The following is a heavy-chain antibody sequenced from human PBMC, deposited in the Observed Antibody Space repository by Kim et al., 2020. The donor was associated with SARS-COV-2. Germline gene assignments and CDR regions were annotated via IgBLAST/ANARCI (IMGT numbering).Heavy chain of an antibody. D-gene: IGHD3-9*01. V-gene: IGHV4-31*03. CDR1: GGSISSGGYY. CDR3: ARGWYDILTGQSAFDY. Sequence: SETLSLTCTVSGGSISSGGYYWSWIRQHPGKGLEWIGYIYYSGSTYYNPSLKSRVTISVDTSKNQFSLKLSSVTAADTAVYYCARGWYDILTGQSAFDYWGQGTLVTVSS. J-gene: IGHJ4*02. CDR2: IYYSGST.